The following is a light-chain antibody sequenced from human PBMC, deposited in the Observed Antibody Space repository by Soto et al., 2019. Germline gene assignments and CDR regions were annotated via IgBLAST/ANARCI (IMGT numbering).Light chain of an antibody. CDR2: AAS. Sequence: DIQMTQSPSSVSASVGDGVTITCRASQGISTSLGWYQQKPGKAPKLPIYAASSLQSGVPSRFSGTGSGTDFTLTISSLQPEDFATYYCQQTNSFPLTFGGGTKV. J-gene: IGKJ4*01. V-gene: IGKV1D-12*01. CDR3: QQTNSFPLT. CDR1: QGISTS.